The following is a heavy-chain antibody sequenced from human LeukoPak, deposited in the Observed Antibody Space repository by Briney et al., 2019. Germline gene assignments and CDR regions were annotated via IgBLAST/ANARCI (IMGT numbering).Heavy chain of an antibody. CDR3: ARRDRGAFSPTY. D-gene: IGHD3-10*01. Sequence: GESLNFSCKTSGYNFATYWIGWVRQMPGKGLEWLGIIYPSDSDTRYSPSFQGQVTTSADESINTAYLQWSSLKASDTAIYYCARRDRGAFSPTYWGQGTLVTVSS. J-gene: IGHJ4*02. CDR2: IYPSDSDT. V-gene: IGHV5-51*01. CDR1: GYNFATYW.